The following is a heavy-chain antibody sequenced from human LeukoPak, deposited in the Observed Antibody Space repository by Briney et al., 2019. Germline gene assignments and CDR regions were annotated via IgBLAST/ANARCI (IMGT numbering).Heavy chain of an antibody. CDR2: IYYSGST. CDR1: GGSISSSSYY. V-gene: IGHV4-39*07. Sequence: SETLSLTCTVSGGSISSSSYYWGWIRQPPGKGLEWIGSIYYSGSTYYNPSLKSRVTISVDTSENQFSLKLSSVTAADTAVYYCARVLVNPWYTDILTGYYGYFDYWGQGTLVTVSS. CDR3: ARVLVNPWYTDILTGYYGYFDY. D-gene: IGHD3-9*01. J-gene: IGHJ4*02.